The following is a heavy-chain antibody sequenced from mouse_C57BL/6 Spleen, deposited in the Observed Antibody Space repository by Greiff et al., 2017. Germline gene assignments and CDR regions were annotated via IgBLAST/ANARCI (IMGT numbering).Heavy chain of an antibody. CDR3: ARGGRSQDYLDY. J-gene: IGHJ2*01. Sequence: QVQLQPPGAELVRPGSSVTLSCKASGYTFPSYWMHWVKPRPIQGLAWLGHIAPSASETHSNHKFKDKATWTVDQSSSTAYMQRSRLTSEYSAVYYCARGGRSQDYLDYWGQGTTLTVSS. CDR2: IAPSASET. V-gene: IGHV1-52*01. CDR1: GYTFPSYW.